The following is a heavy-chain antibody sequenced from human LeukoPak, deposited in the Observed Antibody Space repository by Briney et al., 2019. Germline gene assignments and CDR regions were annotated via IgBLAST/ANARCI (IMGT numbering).Heavy chain of an antibody. Sequence: GASVTVSCKASGYTFTVYYMHWVRQAPGQGREWMGWINPNSGGTNYAQKFQGRVTMTRDTSISTAYMELSRLRSDDTAVYYCARDPVEMAAPDYWGQGTLVSVSS. CDR1: GYTFTVYY. V-gene: IGHV1-2*02. CDR2: INPNSGGT. CDR3: ARDPVEMAAPDY. J-gene: IGHJ4*02. D-gene: IGHD5-24*01.